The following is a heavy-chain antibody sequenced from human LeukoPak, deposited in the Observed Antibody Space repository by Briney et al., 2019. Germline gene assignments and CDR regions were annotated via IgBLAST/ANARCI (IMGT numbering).Heavy chain of an antibody. V-gene: IGHV3-23*01. CDR1: GFTFSGYA. Sequence: GRSLRLSCAASGFTFSGYAMNWVRQAPGKGLEWVSTINTSGGRTYYADSVKGRFTISRDNSKNTLYLQMNSLRAEDTAVYYCTRREDCGGDCSYSVNYWGQGTLVTVSS. J-gene: IGHJ4*02. CDR3: TRREDCGGDCSYSVNY. CDR2: INTSGGRT. D-gene: IGHD2-21*02.